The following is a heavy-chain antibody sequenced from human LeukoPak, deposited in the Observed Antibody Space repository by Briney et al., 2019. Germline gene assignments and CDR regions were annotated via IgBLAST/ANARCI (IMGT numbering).Heavy chain of an antibody. Sequence: GGSLRLSCAASGFTFSSYWMSWVRQAPGKGLEWVSAISGSGGSTYYADSVKGRFTISRDNSKNTLYLQMNSLRAEDTAVYYCAKVMNVLRFLEWLSSPFDYWGQGTLVTVSS. V-gene: IGHV3-23*01. CDR3: AKVMNVLRFLEWLSSPFDY. J-gene: IGHJ4*02. CDR1: GFTFSSYW. CDR2: ISGSGGST. D-gene: IGHD3-3*01.